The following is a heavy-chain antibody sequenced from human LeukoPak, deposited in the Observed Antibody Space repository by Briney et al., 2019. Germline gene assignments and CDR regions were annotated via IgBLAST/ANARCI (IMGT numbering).Heavy chain of an antibody. V-gene: IGHV3-21*01. Sequence: GGSLRLLCAASGFTFRSYSMIWVRQAPGKGLECVSSISSSSSYIYYADSVKGRFTISRDNAKNSLYLEMNSLRGEDTAVYYCARDQDFGVVPFDYWGQGTLVTVSS. D-gene: IGHD3-3*01. CDR2: ISSSSSYI. CDR1: GFTFRSYS. J-gene: IGHJ4*02. CDR3: ARDQDFGVVPFDY.